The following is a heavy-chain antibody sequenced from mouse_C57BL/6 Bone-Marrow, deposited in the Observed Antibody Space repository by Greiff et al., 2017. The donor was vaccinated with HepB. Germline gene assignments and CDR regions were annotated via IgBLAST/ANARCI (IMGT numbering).Heavy chain of an antibody. CDR1: GYTFTSYW. Sequence: VQLQQPGAELVMPGASVKLSCKASGYTFTSYWMHWVKQRPGQGLEWIGEIDPSDSYTNYNQKFKGKSTLTVDKSSSTAYMQLSSLTSDDSAVYYCARLTDRFAYWGQGTLVTVSA. CDR2: IDPSDSYT. V-gene: IGHV1-69*01. CDR3: ARLTDRFAY. J-gene: IGHJ3*01. D-gene: IGHD2-13*01.